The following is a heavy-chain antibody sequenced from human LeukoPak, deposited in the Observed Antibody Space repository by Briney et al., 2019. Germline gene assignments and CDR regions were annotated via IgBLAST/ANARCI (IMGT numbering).Heavy chain of an antibody. Sequence: GASVKVSCKASGYTFTSYGISWVRQAPGQGLEWMGWISAYNGNTNYAQKLQGRLTMTTGTSTSTAYMALRSLRSDDTAVSYCAIDGFWRERLPDYWGQGTLVTVSS. V-gene: IGHV1-18*01. J-gene: IGHJ4*02. CDR2: ISAYNGNT. CDR3: AIDGFWRERLPDY. CDR1: GYTFTSYG. D-gene: IGHD1-26*01.